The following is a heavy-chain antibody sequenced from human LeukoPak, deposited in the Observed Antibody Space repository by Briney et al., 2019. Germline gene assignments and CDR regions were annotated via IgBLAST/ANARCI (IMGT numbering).Heavy chain of an antibody. D-gene: IGHD4-11*01. CDR1: GGSISSYY. CDR2: IYTSGST. Sequence: SETLSLTCTVSGGSISSYYWSWIRQPPGKGLEWIGYIYTSGSTNYNPSLKSRVTISVDTSKNQFSLKLSSVTAADTAVYYCARSNPEPPYYYYYMDVWGKGTTATVSS. CDR3: ARSNPEPPYYYYYMDV. V-gene: IGHV4-4*09. J-gene: IGHJ6*03.